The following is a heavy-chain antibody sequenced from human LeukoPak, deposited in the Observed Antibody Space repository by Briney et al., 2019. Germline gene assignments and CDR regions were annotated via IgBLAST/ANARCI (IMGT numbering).Heavy chain of an antibody. J-gene: IGHJ6*02. CDR3: ARDGGDIVVVPAADYYYYYGMDV. Sequence: PGRSLRLSCAASGFTFSSYAMHWVRQAPGKGLQWVAVISYEGSNQYYADSVQGRFTISRDNSKNTMYLQMNRLRAEDTAVYYCARDGGDIVVVPAADYYYYYGMDVWGQGTTVTVSS. CDR2: ISYEGSNQ. CDR1: GFTFSSYA. D-gene: IGHD2-2*01. V-gene: IGHV3-30-3*01.